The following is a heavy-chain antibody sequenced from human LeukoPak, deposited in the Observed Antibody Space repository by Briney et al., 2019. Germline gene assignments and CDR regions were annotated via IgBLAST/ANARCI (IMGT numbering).Heavy chain of an antibody. D-gene: IGHD2/OR15-2a*01. Sequence: PSQTLSLTCTVSGGSISSGSYYWSWIRQPAGKGLEWIGRIYTSGSTNYNPSLKSRVTISVDTSMNQFSLKLSSVTAADTAVYYCARDLRIGFDPWGQGTLSPSPQ. CDR3: ARDLRIGFDP. CDR2: IYTSGST. J-gene: IGHJ5*02. V-gene: IGHV4-61*02. CDR1: GGSISSGSYY.